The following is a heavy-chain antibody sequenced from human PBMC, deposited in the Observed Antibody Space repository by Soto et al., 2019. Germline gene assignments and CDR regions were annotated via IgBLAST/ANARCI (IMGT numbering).Heavy chain of an antibody. CDR1: GFTFSDHY. CDR3: ARVGGGSGSYPDRYFDY. CDR2: TRNKANSYTT. J-gene: IGHJ4*02. Sequence: GGSLRLSCAASGFTFSDHYMDWVRQAPGKGLEWVGRTRNKANSYTTEYAASVKGRFTISRDDSKNSLYLQMNSLKTGATAVYYCARVGGGSGSYPDRYFDYWGQGTLVTVSS. V-gene: IGHV3-72*01. D-gene: IGHD3-10*01.